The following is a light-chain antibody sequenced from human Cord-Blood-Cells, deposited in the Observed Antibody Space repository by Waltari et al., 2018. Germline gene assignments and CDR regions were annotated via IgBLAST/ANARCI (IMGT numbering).Light chain of an antibody. J-gene: IGLJ1*01. CDR2: EVS. CDR1: SSDVGGYNY. Sequence: QSALTQSASVSGSPGQSITISCTGTSSDVGGYNYVSWYQQHPGKAPKLMIYEVSNRPSGVSNRFSGSQSGNTASLTISGLQAEDEADYYCSSYTSSSTYVFGTGTKVTVL. V-gene: IGLV2-14*01. CDR3: SSYTSSSTYV.